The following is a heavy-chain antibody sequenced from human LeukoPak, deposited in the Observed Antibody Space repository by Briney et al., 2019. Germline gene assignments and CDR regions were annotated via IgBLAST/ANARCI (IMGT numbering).Heavy chain of an antibody. J-gene: IGHJ4*02. Sequence: GGSLRLSCAASGFTFSSYSMNWVRQAPGKGLEWVSSISSSSSYIYYADSVKGRFTISRDNAKNSLYLQMNSLRAEDTAVYYCARDGGVGTVSPDDYWGQGTLVTVSS. CDR2: ISSSSSYI. CDR3: ARDGGVGTVSPDDY. V-gene: IGHV3-21*01. D-gene: IGHD4-17*01. CDR1: GFTFSSYS.